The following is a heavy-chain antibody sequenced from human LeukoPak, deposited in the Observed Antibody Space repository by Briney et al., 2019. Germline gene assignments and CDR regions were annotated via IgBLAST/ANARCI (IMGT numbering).Heavy chain of an antibody. CDR1: GFTFSSYG. CDR2: IWYDGSNK. CDR3: ARDQDSSSWYGYFQH. J-gene: IGHJ1*01. D-gene: IGHD6-13*01. Sequence: GGSLRLSCAASGFTFSSYGMHWVRQAPGKGLEWVAVIWYDGSNKYYADSVQGRFTLSRDNSKNTLYLQMNSLRAEDTAVYYCARDQDSSSWYGYFQHWGQGTLVTVSS. V-gene: IGHV3-33*01.